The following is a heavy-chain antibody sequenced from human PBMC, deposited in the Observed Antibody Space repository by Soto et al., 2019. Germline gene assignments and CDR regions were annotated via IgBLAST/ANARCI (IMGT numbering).Heavy chain of an antibody. CDR1: GGSISSSSYY. CDR2: IYYSGST. V-gene: IGHV4-39*01. Sequence: QLQLQESGPGLVKPSETLSLTCTVSGGSISSSSYYWGWIRQPPGKGLEWIGSIYYSGSTYYNPSLKSRVTISVDTSKNQCSLKLSSVTAADTAVYYCARLAYGTIFGVGFDYWGQGTLVTVSS. CDR3: ARLAYGTIFGVGFDY. J-gene: IGHJ4*02. D-gene: IGHD3-3*01.